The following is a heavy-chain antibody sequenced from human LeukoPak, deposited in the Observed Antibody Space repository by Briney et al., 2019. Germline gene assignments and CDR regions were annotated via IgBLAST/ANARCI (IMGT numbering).Heavy chain of an antibody. CDR1: GYSFTSYW. J-gene: IGHJ4*02. CDR3: ARSLYGILTGYYAPFDY. D-gene: IGHD3-9*01. Sequence: HGEPLKISCKGSGYSFTSYWISWVRQMPGKGLEWMGRIDPSDSYTNYSPSFQGHVTISADKSISTAYLQWSSLKASDTAMYYCARSLYGILTGYYAPFDYWGQGTLVTVSS. CDR2: IDPSDSYT. V-gene: IGHV5-10-1*01.